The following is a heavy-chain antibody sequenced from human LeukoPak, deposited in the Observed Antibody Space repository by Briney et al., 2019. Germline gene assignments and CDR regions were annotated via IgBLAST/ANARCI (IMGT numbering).Heavy chain of an antibody. CDR2: INVDGSDT. V-gene: IGHV3-74*01. Sequence: GGSLRLSCAASGFTFSSHWMNWVRQAPGKGLKWVALINVDGSDTDYADSVKGRFTISRDNARNTLYLQMNTQTAEDTAVYYCGRDGSGPPPFDRWGQGNLVTASS. CDR3: GRDGSGPPPFDR. J-gene: IGHJ5*02. CDR1: GFTFSSHW.